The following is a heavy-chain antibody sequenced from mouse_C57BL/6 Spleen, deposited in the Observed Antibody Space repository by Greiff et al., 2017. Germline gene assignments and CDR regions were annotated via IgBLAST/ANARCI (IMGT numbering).Heavy chain of an antibody. J-gene: IGHJ3*01. CDR3: ARWSGYDVSFAY. D-gene: IGHD2-2*01. CDR2: IDPEDGET. Sequence: GLEWIGRIDPEDGETKYAPKFQGKATITADTSSNTAYLQLSSLTSEDTAVYYCARWSGYDVSFAYWGQGTLVTVSA. V-gene: IGHV14-2*01.